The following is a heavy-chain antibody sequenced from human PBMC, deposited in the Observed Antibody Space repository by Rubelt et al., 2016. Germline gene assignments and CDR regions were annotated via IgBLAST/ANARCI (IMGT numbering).Heavy chain of an antibody. CDR3: VKGSIFRVVIPPTMDA. Sequence: EVQLVESGGGLVQPGGSLRLSCSASGFTFRSYGMHWVRQAPGEGLEYVSGISSTGSTTQYADSVKGRFTISRDNSKNTVSLQMSSLRAEDTAVYYCVKGSIFRVVIPPTMDAWGQGTTVTVSS. CDR1: GFTFRSYG. V-gene: IGHV3-64D*09. D-gene: IGHD3-3*01. CDR2: ISSTGSTT. J-gene: IGHJ6*02.